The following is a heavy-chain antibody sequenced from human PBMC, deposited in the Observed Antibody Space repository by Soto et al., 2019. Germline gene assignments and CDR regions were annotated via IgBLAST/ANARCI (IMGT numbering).Heavy chain of an antibody. CDR3: AKDIAAAGINWFDP. Sequence: PGGSLRLSCAASGFTFSSYGMHWVRQAPGKGLEWVAVISYDGSNKYYADSVKGRFTISRDNSKNTLYLQMNSLRAEDTAVYYCAKDIAAAGINWFDPWGQGTLVTVSS. V-gene: IGHV3-30*18. CDR1: GFTFSSYG. CDR2: ISYDGSNK. J-gene: IGHJ5*02. D-gene: IGHD6-13*01.